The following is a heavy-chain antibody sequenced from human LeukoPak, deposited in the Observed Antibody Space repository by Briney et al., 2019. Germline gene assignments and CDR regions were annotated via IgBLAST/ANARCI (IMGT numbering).Heavy chain of an antibody. V-gene: IGHV3-33*06. CDR3: AKDRDSGSGYYTWGLFDA. Sequence: PGGSLRLSCAASGFTFSSYGMHWVRQAPGKGPEWVAVIWYDGSNKYYADSVKGRFTISRDNSKNMLYLQMNSLRAEDTAVYYCAKDRDSGSGYYTWGLFDAWGQGTLVTVSS. J-gene: IGHJ5*02. CDR1: GFTFSSYG. CDR2: IWYDGSNK. D-gene: IGHD3-10*01.